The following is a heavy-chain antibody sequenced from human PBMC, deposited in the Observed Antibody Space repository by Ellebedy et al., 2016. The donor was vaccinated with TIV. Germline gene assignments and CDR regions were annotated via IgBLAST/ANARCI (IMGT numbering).Heavy chain of an antibody. Sequence: GGSLRLSXAASGFTFSSYWMSWVRQAPGKGLEWVANIKQDGSEKYYVDSVKGRFTISRDNAKNSLYLQMNSLRAEDTAVYYCAREDIVVVPAAIGEGYYFDYWGQGTLVTVSS. V-gene: IGHV3-7*01. D-gene: IGHD2-2*02. CDR2: IKQDGSEK. CDR3: AREDIVVVPAAIGEGYYFDY. J-gene: IGHJ4*02. CDR1: GFTFSSYW.